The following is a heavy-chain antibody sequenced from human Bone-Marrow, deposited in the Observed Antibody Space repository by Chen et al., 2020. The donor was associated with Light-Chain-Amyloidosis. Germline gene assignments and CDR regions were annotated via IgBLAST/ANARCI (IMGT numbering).Heavy chain of an antibody. J-gene: IGHJ4*02. D-gene: IGHD5-12*01. CDR2: IYPDDSDA. V-gene: IGHV5-51*01. Sequence: EVQLEQSGPEVKKPGASLKISCKGSGSTFHNYRIGGVRQMPGKGLEWMGVIYPDDSDARYSPSFEGQVTISADKSITTAYLQWRSLKASDTAMYYCARRRDGYNFDYWGQGTLVTVSS. CDR1: GSTFHNYR. CDR3: ARRRDGYNFDY.